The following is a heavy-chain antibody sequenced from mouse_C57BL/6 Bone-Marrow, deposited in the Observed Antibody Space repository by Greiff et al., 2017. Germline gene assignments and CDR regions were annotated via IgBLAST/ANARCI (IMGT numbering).Heavy chain of an antibody. Sequence: EVKLQQSGPELVKPGASVKISCKASGYTFTDYYMNWVKQSHGQSLEWIGDINPNNGGTSYNQKFKGKATLTVDKSSSTAYMELRSLTSEDSAVYYCASYYSNYYAMDYWGQGTSVTVSS. CDR2: INPNNGGT. V-gene: IGHV1-26*01. CDR1: GYTFTDYY. CDR3: ASYYSNYYAMDY. D-gene: IGHD2-5*01. J-gene: IGHJ4*01.